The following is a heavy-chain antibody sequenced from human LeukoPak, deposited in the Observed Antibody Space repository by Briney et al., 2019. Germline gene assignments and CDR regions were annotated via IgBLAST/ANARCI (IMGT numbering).Heavy chain of an antibody. D-gene: IGHD2-2*01. CDR2: SNPNSAGT. CDR3: ARGSGPVVPARGIDDY. Sequence: GASVKVSCKASGYTFTDYYMHWVRQAPGQGLERMGWSNPNSAGTNYAQKFEGRVTMTRDTSISTAYMELSRLRSDDTAVYYCARGSGPVVPARGIDDYWGQGTLVTVSS. J-gene: IGHJ4*02. V-gene: IGHV1-2*02. CDR1: GYTFTDYY.